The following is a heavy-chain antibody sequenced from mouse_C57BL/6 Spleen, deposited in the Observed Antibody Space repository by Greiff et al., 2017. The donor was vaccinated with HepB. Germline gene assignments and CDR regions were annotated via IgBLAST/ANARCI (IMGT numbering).Heavy chain of an antibody. CDR2: IYPRSGNT. D-gene: IGHD1-1*01. V-gene: IGHV1-81*01. J-gene: IGHJ2*01. CDR3: ARREDYYGSSFDY. CDR1: GYTFTSYG. Sequence: QVQLKESGAELARPGASVKLSCKASGYTFTSYGISWVKQRTGQGLEWIGEIYPRSGNTYYNEKFKGKATLTADKSSSTAYIELRSLTSEDSAVYFCARREDYYGSSFDYWGQGTTLTVSS.